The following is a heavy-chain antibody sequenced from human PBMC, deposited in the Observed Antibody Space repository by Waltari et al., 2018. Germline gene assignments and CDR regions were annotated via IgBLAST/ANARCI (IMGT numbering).Heavy chain of an antibody. CDR1: GYTFTGYY. J-gene: IGHJ4*02. D-gene: IGHD2-15*01. CDR2: INPNRGGK. Sequence: QVQLVQSGAEVKKPGASVKVSCKASGYTFTGYYMHWVRQAPGQGLEWMGWINPNRGGKNYEQKFKGRVTMTRDTSISTAYMELSRLRSDDTAVYYCARGSSRLGDYWGQGTLVTVSS. V-gene: IGHV1-2*02. CDR3: ARGSSRLGDY.